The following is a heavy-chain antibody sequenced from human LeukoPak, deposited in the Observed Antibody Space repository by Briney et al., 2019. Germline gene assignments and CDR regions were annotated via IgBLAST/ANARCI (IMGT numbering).Heavy chain of an antibody. CDR2: IKTDGSRT. Sequence: GGSLRLSCAASGFTVITNDMTWVRQAPGKGLVWVSYIKTDGSRTTYADSVKGRFTISRDNAKNTLYLQMSSLRAEDTAVYYCARAMMGTNAFDIWGHGTMVTVSS. CDR3: ARAMMGTNAFDI. J-gene: IGHJ3*02. CDR1: GFTVITND. D-gene: IGHD1-7*01. V-gene: IGHV3-74*01.